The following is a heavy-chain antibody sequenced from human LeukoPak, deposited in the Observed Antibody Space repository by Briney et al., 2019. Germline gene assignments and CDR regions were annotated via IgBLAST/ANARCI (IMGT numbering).Heavy chain of an antibody. D-gene: IGHD2-15*01. J-gene: IGHJ4*02. CDR2: ISAYNGHT. Sequence: ASVKVSCKASGYTFISYGISWVRQAPGQGLEWMGWISAYNGHTNYAQKLQGRVTMTTDTSTSTAYMELRSLRSDGTAVYYCARDSRILSNSLPVGNDYWGQGTLVTVSS. CDR3: ARDSRILSNSLPVGNDY. CDR1: GYTFISYG. V-gene: IGHV1-18*01.